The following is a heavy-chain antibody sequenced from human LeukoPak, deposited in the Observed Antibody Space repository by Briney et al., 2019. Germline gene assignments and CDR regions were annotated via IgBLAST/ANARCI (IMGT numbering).Heavy chain of an antibody. CDR1: GGTFSSYA. CDR3: ARDGDEGSFDY. V-gene: IGHV1-69*05. J-gene: IGHJ4*02. CDR2: IIPIFGTA. Sequence: ASVKVSGKASGGTFSSYAISWVRQAPGQGLEWMGGIIPIFGTANYAQKFQGRVTITTDESTSTAYMELSSLRSEDTAVYYCARDGDEGSFDYWGQGTLVTVSS.